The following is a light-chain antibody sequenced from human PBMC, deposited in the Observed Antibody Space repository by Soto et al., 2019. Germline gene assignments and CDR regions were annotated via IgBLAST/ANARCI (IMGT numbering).Light chain of an antibody. CDR3: QPHKTSPFT. CDR1: QPINSW. CDR2: DAS. J-gene: IGKJ2*01. V-gene: IGKV1-5*01. Sequence: DVQMTQSPSTLSASVGDRVTITCRASQPINSWLAWFQQKPGKAPQLLIHDASSLESGVPPRFSGIGFGTDFTLTITNLQPEDVSTYYCQPHKTSPFTLGQGTKLEIK.